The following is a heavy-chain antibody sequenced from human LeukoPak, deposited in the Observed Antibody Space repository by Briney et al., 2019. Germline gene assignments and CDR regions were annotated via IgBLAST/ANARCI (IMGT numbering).Heavy chain of an antibody. CDR1: GFTFSSYW. D-gene: IGHD1-1*01. V-gene: IGHV3-7*01. CDR2: IKQHESEK. J-gene: IGHJ4*02. Sequence: PGGSLRLSCAASGFTFSSYWMSWVRQAPGKGLEWVANIKQHESEKYVDSLKGRFTISRDNAKNSLYLQMNSLRAEDTAVYYCARDKIEGPTKLDYWGQGILVTVSS. CDR3: ARDKIEGPTKLDY.